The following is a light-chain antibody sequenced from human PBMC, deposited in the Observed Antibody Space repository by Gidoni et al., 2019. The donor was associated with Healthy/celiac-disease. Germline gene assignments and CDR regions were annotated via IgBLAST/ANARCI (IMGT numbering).Light chain of an antibody. Sequence: EIVMTQSPATLSVSPGERATLSCRASQSVSSNLAWYQQKPGQAPRLLIYGASTRATEFTLTISSLQSEDFAVYYCQQYNNWPPWTFXQXTKVEIK. CDR2: GAS. V-gene: IGKV3-15*01. J-gene: IGKJ1*01. CDR3: QQYNNWPPWT. CDR1: QSVSSN.